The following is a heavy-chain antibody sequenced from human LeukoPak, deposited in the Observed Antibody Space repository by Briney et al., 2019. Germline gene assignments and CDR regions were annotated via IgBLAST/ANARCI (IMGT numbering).Heavy chain of an antibody. D-gene: IGHD2-15*01. V-gene: IGHV4-59*01. Sequence: SETLSLTCTVSGGSISTYYWGWIRQPPGKGLEWIGYIYHSGSTNYNPSLTSRITISVDTSKNQFSLKLSSVTAADTAVYYCARTIIESGGGRYFDYWGQGTLVTVSS. CDR1: GGSISTYY. CDR3: ARTIIESGGGRYFDY. CDR2: IYHSGST. J-gene: IGHJ4*02.